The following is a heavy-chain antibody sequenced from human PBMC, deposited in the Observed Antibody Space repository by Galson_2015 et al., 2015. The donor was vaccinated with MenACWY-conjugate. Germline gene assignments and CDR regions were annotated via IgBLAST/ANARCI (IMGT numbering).Heavy chain of an antibody. V-gene: IGHV1-18*01. CDR2: ISAYNGVT. CDR3: ARWGPSSYLLEY. CDR1: GYTFTSYG. Sequence: QSGAEVKKPGASVKVSCKTSGYTFTSYGISWVRQAPGQGLEWMGWISAYNGVTNYAQKLQGRVSMTTDTSTTSAYVELRSLTSGDTAVYYCARWGPSSYLLEYWGQGTLVTVSS. J-gene: IGHJ4*02. D-gene: IGHD6-6*01.